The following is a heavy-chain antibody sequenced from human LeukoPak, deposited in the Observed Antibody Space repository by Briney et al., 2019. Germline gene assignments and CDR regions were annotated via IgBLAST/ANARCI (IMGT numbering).Heavy chain of an antibody. CDR2: INPSGGST. CDR1: GYTFTSYY. D-gene: IGHD2-15*01. Sequence: GASVKVSCKASGYTFTSYYMHWVRQAPGQGLEWMGIINPSGGSTSYAQKFQGRVTMTRDTSTSTVYMELSSLRSEDTAVYYCARDLLNCSGGSCYSFDYWGQGTLVTVSS. V-gene: IGHV1-46*01. J-gene: IGHJ4*02. CDR3: ARDLLNCSGGSCYSFDY.